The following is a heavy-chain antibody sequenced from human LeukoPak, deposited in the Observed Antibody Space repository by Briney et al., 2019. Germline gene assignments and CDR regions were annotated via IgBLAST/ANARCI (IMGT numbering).Heavy chain of an antibody. CDR3: ARERSIHQVLYY. Sequence: PGGSLRLLCAASGFTFKRPSMKWVRQASGKGLEWLSSFDPRGHGAHCARSGKGRFHISRDNARSSLYLLMNRLTVGDTAVYYCARERSIHQVLYYWGQGTLVTVSS. J-gene: IGHJ4*02. CDR2: FDPRGHGA. CDR1: GFTFKRPS. D-gene: IGHD2-2*01. V-gene: IGHV3-21*01.